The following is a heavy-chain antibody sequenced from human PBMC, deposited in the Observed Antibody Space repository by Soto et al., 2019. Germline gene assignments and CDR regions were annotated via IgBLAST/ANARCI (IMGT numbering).Heavy chain of an antibody. J-gene: IGHJ5*02. CDR1: GFTFSNFA. CDR3: ARGNPSYYGSGSPYQYNWFDP. Sequence: GGSLRLSCAASGFTFSNFAMHWVRQAPGKGLEWVTVISYDGNNRYYTDSVKGRFTISRDNSKNTLYLQMNSLRAEDTAVYYCARGNPSYYGSGSPYQYNWFDPWGQGTLVTVSS. V-gene: IGHV3-30*03. D-gene: IGHD3-10*01. CDR2: ISYDGNNR.